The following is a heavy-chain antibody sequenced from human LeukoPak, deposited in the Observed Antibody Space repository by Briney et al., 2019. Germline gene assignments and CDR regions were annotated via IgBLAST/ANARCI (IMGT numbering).Heavy chain of an antibody. CDR2: IIPIFGTA. Sequence: SVKVSCKASGGTFSSYAISWVRQAPGQGLEWMGGIIPIFGTANYAQKFQGRVTITADESTSTAYMELSSLRSEDTAVYYCASAYYDFWSGRKNYYYYGMDVWGQGTTVTVSS. D-gene: IGHD3-3*01. V-gene: IGHV1-69*13. J-gene: IGHJ6*02. CDR3: ASAYYDFWSGRKNYYYYGMDV. CDR1: GGTFSSYA.